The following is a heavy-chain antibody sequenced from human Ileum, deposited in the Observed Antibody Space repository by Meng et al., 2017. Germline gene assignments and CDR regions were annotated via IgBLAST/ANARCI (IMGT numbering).Heavy chain of an antibody. CDR1: GDSFTDYY. CDR3: ARRIRGGSYLG. D-gene: IGHD1-26*01. V-gene: IGHV4-34*01. CDR2: IHYNGST. Sequence: QLQLMQWGAGMLKPSETLSLTCNVYGDSFTDYYWNWIRQPPGKGLEWIGEIHYNGSTNYNPSLGSRVTISEDTSQKQFSLRLSSVTAADTAVYYCARRIRGGSYLGWGQGTLVTVSS. J-gene: IGHJ4*02.